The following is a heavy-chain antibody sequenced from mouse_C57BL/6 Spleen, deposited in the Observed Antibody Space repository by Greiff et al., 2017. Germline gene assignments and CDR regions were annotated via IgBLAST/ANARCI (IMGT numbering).Heavy chain of an antibody. Sequence: QVQLQQSGPELVKPGASVKISCKASGYAFSSSWMNWVKQRPGKGLEWIGWIYPGDGDTNYNGKFKGKATLTADKTSSTAYMQLSSLTSEDSAVYCGASPTVTRAMDYWGQGTSVTVSS. J-gene: IGHJ4*01. V-gene: IGHV1-82*01. CDR1: GYAFSSSW. CDR2: IYPGDGDT. D-gene: IGHD1-1*01. CDR3: ASPTVTRAMDY.